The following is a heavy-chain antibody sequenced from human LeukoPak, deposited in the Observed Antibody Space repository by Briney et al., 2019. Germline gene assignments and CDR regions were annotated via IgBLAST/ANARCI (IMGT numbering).Heavy chain of an antibody. CDR2: INHSGST. D-gene: IGHD6-13*01. J-gene: IGHJ5*02. V-gene: IGHV4-34*01. CDR3: AREVYSSSWYNWYDH. CDR1: GGSFSGYY. Sequence: PSETLSLTCAVYGGSFSGYYWSWIRQPPGKGLEWIGEINHSGSTNYNPSLKSRVTISVDTSKNQFSLKLSSVTAADTAVYYCAREVYSSSWYNWYDHWGQGTLVTVSS.